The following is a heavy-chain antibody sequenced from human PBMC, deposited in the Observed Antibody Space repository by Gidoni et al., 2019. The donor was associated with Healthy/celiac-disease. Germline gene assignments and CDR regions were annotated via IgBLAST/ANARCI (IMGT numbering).Heavy chain of an antibody. CDR2: ISDDGSNK. V-gene: IGHV3-30*04. CDR3: ARGTYYFDY. CDR1: GFTFSRYA. J-gene: IGHJ4*02. Sequence: QVQLVGSGGGVVPPGRSLRLSWAASGFTFSRYAMHWVRQAPGKGLECVAVISDDGSNKYYADPVKVRVTISRDNSKNTLYLQMNSLRAEDTAVYYCARGTYYFDYWGQGTLVTVSS.